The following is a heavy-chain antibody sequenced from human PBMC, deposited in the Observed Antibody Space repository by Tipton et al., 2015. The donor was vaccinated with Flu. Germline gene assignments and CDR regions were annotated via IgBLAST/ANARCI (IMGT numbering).Heavy chain of an antibody. V-gene: IGHV3-48*03. CDR3: ARGGTIFGVIRYWYFDL. CDR1: GFTFSNYE. CDR2: ISSSGSTI. D-gene: IGHD3-3*01. J-gene: IGHJ2*01. Sequence: AVSGFTFSNYEMNWVRQAPGKGLEWVSYISSSGSTIYYADSVKGRCTISRDNAKNSLYLQMNSLRAEDTAVYYCARGGTIFGVIRYWYFDLWGRGPLVTVSS.